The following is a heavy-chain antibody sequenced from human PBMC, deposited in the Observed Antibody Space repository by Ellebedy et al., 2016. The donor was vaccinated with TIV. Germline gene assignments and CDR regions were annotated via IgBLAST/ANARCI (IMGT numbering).Heavy chain of an antibody. Sequence: GESLKISXAASGFTFSTYAMYWVRQAPGKGLEWVSHITISGTTIYYADSVKGRFTISRDNANNTLYLQMNNLRAEDTAVYYCARSYLYDYFDAWGQGALVTVSS. D-gene: IGHD2-2*02. V-gene: IGHV3-48*04. CDR2: ITISGTTI. J-gene: IGHJ4*02. CDR1: GFTFSTYA. CDR3: ARSYLYDYFDA.